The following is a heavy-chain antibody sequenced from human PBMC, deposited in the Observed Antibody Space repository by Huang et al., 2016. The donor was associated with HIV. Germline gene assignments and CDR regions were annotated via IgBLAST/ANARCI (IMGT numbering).Heavy chain of an antibody. Sequence: QVQLVESGGGLVQPGRSLRLSCAASGFTLTNYAVHWVSQAPGNGREWVAFISYDGRNKYYADSVKGLFTISRDNSKSTLYLLMNSLRVDDTALYYCARSAVPGDGDWFDPWGQGTLVTVSS. CDR1: GFTLTNYA. CDR3: ARSAVPGDGDWFDP. J-gene: IGHJ5*02. V-gene: IGHV3-30*04. CDR2: ISYDGRNK. D-gene: IGHD6-19*01.